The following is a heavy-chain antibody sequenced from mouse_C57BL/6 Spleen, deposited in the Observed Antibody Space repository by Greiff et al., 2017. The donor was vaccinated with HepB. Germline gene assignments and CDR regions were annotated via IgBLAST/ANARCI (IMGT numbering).Heavy chain of an antibody. CDR2: ISYDGSN. CDR1: GYSITSGYY. D-gene: IGHD1-1*01. CDR3: ARLLRTGAMDY. V-gene: IGHV3-6*01. Sequence: EVKLQESGPGLVKPSQSLSLTCSVTGYSITSGYYWNWIRQFPGNKLEWMGYISYDGSNNYNPSLKNRISITRDTSKNQFFLKLNSVTTEDTATYYCARLLRTGAMDYWGQGTSVTVSS. J-gene: IGHJ4*01.